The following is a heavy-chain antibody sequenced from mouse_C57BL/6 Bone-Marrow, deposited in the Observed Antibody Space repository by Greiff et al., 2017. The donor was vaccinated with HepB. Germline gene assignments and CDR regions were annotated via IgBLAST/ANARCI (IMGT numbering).Heavy chain of an antibody. J-gene: IGHJ1*03. CDR2: IFPGSGST. CDR1: GYTFTDYY. Sequence: VQLQQSGPELVKPGASVKISCKASGYTFTDYYINWVKQRPGQGLEWIGWIFPGSGSTYYNEKFKGKATLTVDKSSSTAYMLLSSLTSEDSAVYFCARYPHYYGSSWYFDVWGTGTTVTVSS. V-gene: IGHV1-75*01. D-gene: IGHD1-1*01. CDR3: ARYPHYYGSSWYFDV.